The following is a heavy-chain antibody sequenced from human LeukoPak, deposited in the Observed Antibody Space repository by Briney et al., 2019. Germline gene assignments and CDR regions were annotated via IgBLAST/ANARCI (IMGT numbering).Heavy chain of an antibody. V-gene: IGHV3-74*01. D-gene: IGHD3-3*01. CDR1: GFTFSSYW. CDR3: AKELRDFWSGYYGEWVDYYYMDV. CDR2: INSDGRST. J-gene: IGHJ6*03. Sequence: RSGGSLRLSCAASGFTFSSYWMHWVRQAPGKGLVWVSRINSDGRSTNYADSVKGRFTISRDNAKNTLYLQMNSLRAEDTAVYYCAKELRDFWSGYYGEWVDYYYMDVWGKGTTVTVSS.